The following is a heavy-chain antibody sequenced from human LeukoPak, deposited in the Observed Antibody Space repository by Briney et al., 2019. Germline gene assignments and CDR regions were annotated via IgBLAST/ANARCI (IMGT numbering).Heavy chain of an antibody. Sequence: GGSLRLSCAASGFTVSSKHMTWVRQAPGKGLEWVSVVYSGGTTYYADSVKGRFTISRDNAKNSLYLQMNSLRAEDTAVYYCARWDIVVVPAAIREDAFDIWGQGTMVTVSS. CDR3: ARWDIVVVPAAIREDAFDI. V-gene: IGHV3-53*01. J-gene: IGHJ3*02. CDR1: GFTVSSKH. CDR2: VYSGGTT. D-gene: IGHD2-2*02.